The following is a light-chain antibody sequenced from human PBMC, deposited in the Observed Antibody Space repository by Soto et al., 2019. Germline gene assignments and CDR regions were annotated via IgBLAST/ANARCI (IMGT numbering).Light chain of an antibody. Sequence: ETVMTQSPVTLSVSPGDTATLSCRASQRVSSHLAWYQQKPGQAPRLLIYDASNRATGVPDRFSGTGSGTEFTLTISSLKSEDYAVYYCQQYKSWPPITFGQGTRLEIK. CDR2: DAS. J-gene: IGKJ5*01. CDR1: QRVSSH. CDR3: QQYKSWPPIT. V-gene: IGKV3-15*01.